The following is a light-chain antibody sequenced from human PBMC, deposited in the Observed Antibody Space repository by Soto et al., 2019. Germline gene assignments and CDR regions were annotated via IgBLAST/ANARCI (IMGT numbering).Light chain of an antibody. V-gene: IGKV1-39*01. J-gene: IGKJ5*01. CDR1: QSISSY. CDR2: AAS. Sequence: DIHMTQSPSSLSASVGDRVTITCRASQSISSYLNWYQQKPGKAPKLLIYAASSLQSGVPARFSGSGSGTEFTLTISSLQSEDFAVYYCQQYNNWPPITFGQGTRLEIK. CDR3: QQYNNWPPIT.